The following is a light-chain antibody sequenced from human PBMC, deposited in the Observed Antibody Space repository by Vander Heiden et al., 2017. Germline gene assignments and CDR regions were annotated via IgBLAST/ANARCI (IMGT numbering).Light chain of an antibody. CDR1: QSISSY. V-gene: IGKV1-39*01. CDR3: QQSYSTPQT. CDR2: AAS. Sequence: DIPTTQSPSSLSASVGDRVTITCRASQSISSYLNWYQQKPGKAPKLLIYAASSLQSGVPSRFSGSGSGTDFTLTISSLQPEDFATYYCQQSYSTPQTFGQGTKVEIK. J-gene: IGKJ1*01.